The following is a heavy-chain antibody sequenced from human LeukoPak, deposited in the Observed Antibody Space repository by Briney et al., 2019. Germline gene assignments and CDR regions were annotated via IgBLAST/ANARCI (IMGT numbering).Heavy chain of an antibody. D-gene: IGHD4-17*01. J-gene: IGHJ2*01. V-gene: IGHV4-59*01. CDR1: HDSFTSDF. CDR3: AKSHPAVTTTDWYFDL. Sequence: PSETLSLTCTVSHDSFTSDFWSWIRQPPGRGLQWIGYISYSGNTKYNPSLKSRVTISGDRSKNHFSLRMTSVTAIDTAVYYCAKSHPAVTTTDWYFDLWGRGTLVTVSS. CDR2: ISYSGNT.